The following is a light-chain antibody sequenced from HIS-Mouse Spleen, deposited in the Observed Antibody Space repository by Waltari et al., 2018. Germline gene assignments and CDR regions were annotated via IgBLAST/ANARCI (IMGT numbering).Light chain of an antibody. Sequence: QSALTQPRSVSGSPGQSVTCSCTGTTSDVGGYNHVFWYQQHPGKAPKLMIYDGSKRPSGVPDRFSGSKSGNTASLTISGLQAEDEADYYCCSYAGSYTYVFGTGTKVTVL. J-gene: IGLJ1*01. V-gene: IGLV2-11*01. CDR1: TSDVGGYNH. CDR2: DGS. CDR3: CSYAGSYTYV.